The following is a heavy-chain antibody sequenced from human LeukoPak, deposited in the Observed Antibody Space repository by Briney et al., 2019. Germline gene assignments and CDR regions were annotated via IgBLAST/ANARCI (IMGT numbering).Heavy chain of an antibody. V-gene: IGHV3-9*02. J-gene: IGHJ4*02. CDR1: GFTSSDYA. Sequence: GRSLRLSCAASGFTSSDYAMHWVRLAPGKGLEWVSGITWDGRATGYEDSVKGRFTISRDSAKKSLYLQMNSLRAEDTAVYYCAKERYCSSTSCEHDYWGQGTLVTVSS. CDR2: ITWDGRAT. D-gene: IGHD2-2*01. CDR3: AKERYCSSTSCEHDY.